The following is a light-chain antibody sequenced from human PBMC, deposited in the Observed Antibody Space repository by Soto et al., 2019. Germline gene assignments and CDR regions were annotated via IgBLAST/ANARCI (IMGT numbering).Light chain of an antibody. CDR2: DAS. J-gene: IGKJ4*01. CDR3: QQRSNWPLT. CDR1: QSVSNQ. V-gene: IGKV3-11*01. Sequence: EIVLTQSPATLSLSPGERATLSCRASQSVSNQIAWYQQKPGQAPRLLIYDASDRATGIPARFSGSGSGTDFTLSISSLEPEDLAVYYCQQRSNWPLTFGGGTKVEVK.